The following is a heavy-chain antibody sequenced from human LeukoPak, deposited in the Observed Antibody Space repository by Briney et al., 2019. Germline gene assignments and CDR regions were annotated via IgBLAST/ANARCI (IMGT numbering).Heavy chain of an antibody. CDR1: GGSFSGYY. Sequence: SETLSLTCAVYGGSFSGYYWSWIRQPPGKGLEWIGEINHSGSTNYNPSLKSRVTISVDTSKNQFSLKLSSVTAADTAVYYCARQAPSIVGAYYFDYWGQGTLVTVSS. CDR2: INHSGST. D-gene: IGHD1-26*01. V-gene: IGHV4-34*01. CDR3: ARQAPSIVGAYYFDY. J-gene: IGHJ4*02.